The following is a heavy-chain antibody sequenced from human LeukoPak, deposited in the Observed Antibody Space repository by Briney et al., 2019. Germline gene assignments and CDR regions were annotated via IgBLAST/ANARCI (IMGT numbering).Heavy chain of an antibody. D-gene: IGHD3-10*01. V-gene: IGHV4-61*01. Sequence: KPSETLSLTCTVSGGSVSSGSYYWSWIRQPPGKGLEWIVYIYYSGSTNYNPSLKSRVTISVDTSKNQFSLKLSSVTAADTAVYYCARTHYGSGSHNWFDPWGQGTLVTVSS. J-gene: IGHJ5*02. CDR3: ARTHYGSGSHNWFDP. CDR1: GGSVSSGSYY. CDR2: IYYSGST.